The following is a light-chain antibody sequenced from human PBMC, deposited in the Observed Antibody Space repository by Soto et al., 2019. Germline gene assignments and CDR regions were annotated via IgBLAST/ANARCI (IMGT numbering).Light chain of an antibody. Sequence: EIVLTQFPGTLSLSPGERATLSCRASQSVSSNYLGWYQQKPGQAPRLLIYGASTRATGIPARFSGSGSGTEFTLTISSLQAEDVAVYYCQQYGRSPTTFGQGTKVDIK. CDR2: GAS. CDR3: QQYGRSPTT. CDR1: QSVSSNY. J-gene: IGKJ1*01. V-gene: IGKV3-20*01.